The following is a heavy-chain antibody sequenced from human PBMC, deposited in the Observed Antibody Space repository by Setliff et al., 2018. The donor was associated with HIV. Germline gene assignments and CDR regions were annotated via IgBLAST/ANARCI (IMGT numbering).Heavy chain of an antibody. CDR2: INHSGST. CDR1: GGSISGYY. CDR3: AREPPNFARYYCDSSGYGDV. D-gene: IGHD3-22*01. J-gene: IGHJ6*04. Sequence: SETLSLTCAVYGGSISGYYWSWIRQSPGKGLEWIGEINHSGSTNFNPSLKSRVTISLDTSKNQFSLRLSSVTAADTAVYYCAREPPNFARYYCDSSGYGDVWGKGTTVTVSS. V-gene: IGHV4-34*01.